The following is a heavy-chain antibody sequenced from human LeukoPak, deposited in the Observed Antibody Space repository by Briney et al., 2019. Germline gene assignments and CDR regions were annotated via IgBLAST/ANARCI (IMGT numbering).Heavy chain of an antibody. V-gene: IGHV3-7*04. CDR2: IKQDGSKK. CDR3: TRVGYIDEGIDY. CDR1: GFPFGSYW. D-gene: IGHD5-24*01. J-gene: IGHJ4*02. Sequence: PGGSLRLSCVASGFPFGSYWMTWVRQAPGKGLEWVANIKQDGSKKSYVDSVKGRFTISRDNAKNSLYLQMNSLRAEDTAIYYCTRVGYIDEGIDYGGQGTLVTVSS.